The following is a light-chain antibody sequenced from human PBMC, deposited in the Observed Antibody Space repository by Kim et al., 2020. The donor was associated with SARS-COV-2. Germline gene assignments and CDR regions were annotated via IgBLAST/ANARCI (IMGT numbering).Light chain of an antibody. V-gene: IGKV3-11*01. CDR2: DAS. CDR3: QQRSNWPLT. Sequence: SLSPGERVTLSCRASQGVTSFLAWYQQKPGQAPRLLIYDASNRATGIPARFSGSGSGTDFTLTISSLEPEDLAVYYCQQRSNWPLTFGGGTKVEI. CDR1: QGVTSF. J-gene: IGKJ4*01.